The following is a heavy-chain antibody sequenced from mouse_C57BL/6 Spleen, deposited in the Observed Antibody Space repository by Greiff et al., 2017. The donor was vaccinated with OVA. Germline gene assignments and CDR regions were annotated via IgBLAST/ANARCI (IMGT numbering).Heavy chain of an antibody. D-gene: IGHD3-2*02. V-gene: IGHV1-82*01. CDR2: IYPGDGDT. CDR1: GYAFSSSW. Sequence: VQLQESGPELVKPGASVKISCKASGYAFSSSWMNWVKQRPGKGLEWIGRIYPGDGDTNYNGKFKGKATLTADKSSSTAYMQLSSLTSEDSAVYFCARDGSSGSYYYARDYWGQETSVTVSS. CDR3: ARDGSSGSYYYARDY. J-gene: IGHJ4*01.